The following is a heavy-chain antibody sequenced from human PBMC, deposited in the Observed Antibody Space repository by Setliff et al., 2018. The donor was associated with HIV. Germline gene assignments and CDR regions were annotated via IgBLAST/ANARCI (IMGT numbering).Heavy chain of an antibody. CDR1: GGSISSSRYY. CDR2: IYYSGNT. V-gene: IGHV4-39*07. J-gene: IGHJ3*02. Sequence: PSETLSLTCSVSGGSISSSRYYWGWIRQPPGKGLEWIGSIYYSGNTYYNPSLKGRVTISVDTSKNQFSLRLSSVTAADTAVYYCARGEQQLVRNAFDIWGQGT. D-gene: IGHD6-13*01. CDR3: ARGEQQLVRNAFDI.